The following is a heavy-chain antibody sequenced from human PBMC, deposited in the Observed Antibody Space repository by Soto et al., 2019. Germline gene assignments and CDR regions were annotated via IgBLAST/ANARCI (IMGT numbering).Heavy chain of an antibody. CDR2: INAGNGNT. CDR3: ARDSTMVRGVILYFQH. Sequence: ASVKVSCKASGYTFTSYAMHWVRQAPGQRLEWMGWINAGNGNTKYSQKFQGRVTITRDTSASTAYMELSSLRSEDTAVYYCARDSTMVRGVILYFQHWGQGTLVTVSS. D-gene: IGHD3-10*01. V-gene: IGHV1-3*01. J-gene: IGHJ1*01. CDR1: GYTFTSYA.